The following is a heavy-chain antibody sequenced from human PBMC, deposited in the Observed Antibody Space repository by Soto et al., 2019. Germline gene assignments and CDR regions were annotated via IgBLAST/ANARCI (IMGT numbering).Heavy chain of an antibody. CDR2: INHSGST. CDR3: ARGPPVWGSYRSYYYYYGTDV. V-gene: IGHV4-34*01. D-gene: IGHD3-16*02. CDR1: GGSFSGYY. J-gene: IGHJ6*02. Sequence: PSETLSLTCAVYGGSFSGYYWSWVRQPPGKGLEWIGEINHSGSTNYNPSLKSRVTISVDTSKNQFSLKLSSVTAADTAVYYCARGPPVWGSYRSYYYYYGTDVWGQGTTVTVSS.